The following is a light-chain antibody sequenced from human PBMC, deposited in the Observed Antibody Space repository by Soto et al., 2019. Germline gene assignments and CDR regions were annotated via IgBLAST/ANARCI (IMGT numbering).Light chain of an antibody. CDR3: QQYNTWPPIT. J-gene: IGKJ5*01. CDR2: GAS. Sequence: IVLTQSPANLSVSPGEISTLSCRASQSVSSKLAWYQQKPGQAPRLLIYGASTRATGIPARFSGSGSGTEFTLTISSLQSEDFAVYYCQQYNTWPPITFGQGTRLEIK. CDR1: QSVSSK. V-gene: IGKV3-15*01.